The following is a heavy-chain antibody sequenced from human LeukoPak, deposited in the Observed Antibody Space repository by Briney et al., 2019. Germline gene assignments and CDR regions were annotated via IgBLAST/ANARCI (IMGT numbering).Heavy chain of an antibody. J-gene: IGHJ4*02. D-gene: IGHD6-13*01. CDR2: IKQDGSEK. V-gene: IGHV3-7*01. CDR1: GFTFSSYA. Sequence: GGSLRLSCAASGFTFSSYAMHWVRQAPGKGLEWVTNIKQDGSEKYYVDSVKGRFTISRDNAKNSLYLQMNSLRAEDTAVYYCARDHLGSSWTFDYWGQGTLVTVSS. CDR3: ARDHLGSSWTFDY.